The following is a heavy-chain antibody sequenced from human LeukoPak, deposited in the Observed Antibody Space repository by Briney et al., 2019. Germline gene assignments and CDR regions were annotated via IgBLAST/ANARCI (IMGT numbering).Heavy chain of an antibody. CDR2: IWYDEITK. CDR3: ARDGGKSTTFNY. D-gene: IGHD1-26*01. Sequence: GGSLRLSCVASGFTFRSYGIHWVRQAPGKGLEWLAFIWYDEITKNYADSVKGRFTISRDNSKNSLYLQMNNLRAEDTAVYYCARDGGKSTTFNYWGQGTLVTVSS. CDR1: GFTFRSYG. J-gene: IGHJ4*02. V-gene: IGHV3-33*01.